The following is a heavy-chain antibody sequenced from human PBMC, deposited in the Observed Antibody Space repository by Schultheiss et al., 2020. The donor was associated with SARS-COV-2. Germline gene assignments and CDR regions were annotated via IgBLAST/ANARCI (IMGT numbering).Heavy chain of an antibody. Sequence: GGSLRLSCAESGFTFSSYGMHWVRQAPGKGLEWVAVIWYDGSNKYYADSVKGRFTISRDNSKNTLYLQMNSLRAEDTAVYYCARGGSHFTRRSPRPDWFDPWGQGTLVTVSS. V-gene: IGHV3-33*01. CDR1: GFTFSSYG. J-gene: IGHJ5*02. D-gene: IGHD3-16*01. CDR2: IWYDGSNK. CDR3: ARGGSHFTRRSPRPDWFDP.